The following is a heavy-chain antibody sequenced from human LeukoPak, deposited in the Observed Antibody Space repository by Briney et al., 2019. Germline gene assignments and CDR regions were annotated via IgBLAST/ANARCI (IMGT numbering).Heavy chain of an antibody. CDR1: GFTFSSYA. Sequence: GGSLRLSCAAPGFTFSSYAMSWVRQAPGKGLEWVSAISGSGGSTYYADSVKGRFTISRDNSKNTLYLQMGSLRAEDMAVYYCARDGNYGDFHDAFDIWGQGTMVTVSS. D-gene: IGHD4-17*01. J-gene: IGHJ3*02. CDR2: ISGSGGST. CDR3: ARDGNYGDFHDAFDI. V-gene: IGHV3-23*01.